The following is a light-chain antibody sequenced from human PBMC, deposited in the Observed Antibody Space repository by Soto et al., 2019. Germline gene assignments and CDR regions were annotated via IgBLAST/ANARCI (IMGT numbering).Light chain of an antibody. CDR3: SSYTASSIVV. CDR2: EVT. V-gene: IGLV2-14*01. CDR1: SSDVGGYNY. J-gene: IGLJ2*01. Sequence: QSALTQPASASGSLGQSITISCIGTSSDVGGYNYVSWYQQHPDKAPKLIIYEVTNRPSGVSNRFSGSKSGTTASLTISGLQAEDEADYYCSSYTASSIVVFGGGTKVTV.